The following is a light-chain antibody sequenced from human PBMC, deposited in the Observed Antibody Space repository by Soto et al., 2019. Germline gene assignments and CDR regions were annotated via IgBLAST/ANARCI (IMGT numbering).Light chain of an antibody. CDR1: QSVGSD. CDR3: QQYGSSPT. V-gene: IGKV3-11*01. CDR2: DVS. J-gene: IGKJ4*01. Sequence: EIVLTQSPATLSLSPGQGASLSCRASQSVGSDLAWFQQKSGQAPRLLIYDVSNRAPGIPARFSGSGSGTDFTLTISSLEPEDFAVYYCQQYGSSPTFGGGTKVDIK.